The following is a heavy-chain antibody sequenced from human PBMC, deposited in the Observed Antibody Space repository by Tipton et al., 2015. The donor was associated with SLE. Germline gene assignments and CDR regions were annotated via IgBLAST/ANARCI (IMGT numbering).Heavy chain of an antibody. D-gene: IGHD2-15*01. CDR3: AKNRGASASDL. CDR1: GFTFSRNW. V-gene: IGHV3-74*01. J-gene: IGHJ4*02. CDR2: ITSDGSGA. Sequence: SLRLSCAASGFTFSRNWMHWVRRAPGKGLVWVSRITSDGSGADYADSVKGRFTISRGNTKNTVYLQMNSLRADDTAVYYCAKNRGASASDLWGQGTLVVVST.